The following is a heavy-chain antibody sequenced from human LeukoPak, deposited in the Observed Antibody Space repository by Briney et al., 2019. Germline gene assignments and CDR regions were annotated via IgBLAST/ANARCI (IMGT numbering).Heavy chain of an antibody. V-gene: IGHV3-23*01. J-gene: IGHJ4*02. CDR1: GFTFSSYA. CDR2: ISGSGGST. CDR3: AKDLALNPVDIAATITLDY. D-gene: IGHD5-12*01. Sequence: PGGSLRLSCAASGFTFSSYAMSWVRQAPGKGLEWVSAISGSGGSTYYADSVKGRFTISRDNSKNTLYLQMNSLRAEDTAVYYCAKDLALNPVDIAATITLDYWGQGTLVTVSS.